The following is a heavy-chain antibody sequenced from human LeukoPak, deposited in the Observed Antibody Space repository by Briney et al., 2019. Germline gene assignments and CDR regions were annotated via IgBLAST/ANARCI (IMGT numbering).Heavy chain of an antibody. CDR1: GFTFSSYE. Sequence: GGSLRLSCAASGFTFSSYEMNWVRQAPGKGLEWVSYISSSGSSTFYADSVKGRFTISRDNAKNSLYLQMNCLRAEDTAVYYCARDSGTGSNYDYWGQGNLVTVSS. V-gene: IGHV3-48*03. CDR2: ISSSGSST. J-gene: IGHJ4*02. CDR3: ARDSGTGSNYDY. D-gene: IGHD1-26*01.